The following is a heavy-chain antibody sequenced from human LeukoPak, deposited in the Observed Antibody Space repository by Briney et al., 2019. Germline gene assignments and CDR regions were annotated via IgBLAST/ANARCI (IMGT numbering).Heavy chain of an antibody. V-gene: IGHV4-38-2*02. CDR2: IFNSGTT. CDR3: ARGSNWAFDY. CDR1: GYSISSGYY. D-gene: IGHD1-1*01. Sequence: SETLSLTCTVSGYSISSGYYWGWIRQPPGKGLEWIASIFNSGTTYYNPSLRSRVTISVDTSKNQFSLKLNSVTAADTAVYYCARGSNWAFDYWGQGTLVTVSS. J-gene: IGHJ4*02.